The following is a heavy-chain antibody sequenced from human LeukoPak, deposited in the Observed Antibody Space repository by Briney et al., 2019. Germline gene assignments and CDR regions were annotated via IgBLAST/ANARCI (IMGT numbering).Heavy chain of an antibody. V-gene: IGHV4-59*12. CDR1: GGSISRYY. CDR3: AREMDAHPRIVV. CDR2: IYYSGST. Sequence: PSETLSLTCTVSGGSISRYYWSWIRQPPGKGLEWIGYIYYSGSTNYNPSLKSRVTISVDTSKNQFSLKLSSVTAADTAVYYCAREMDAHPRIVVWGQGTLVTVSS. D-gene: IGHD2-21*01. J-gene: IGHJ1*01.